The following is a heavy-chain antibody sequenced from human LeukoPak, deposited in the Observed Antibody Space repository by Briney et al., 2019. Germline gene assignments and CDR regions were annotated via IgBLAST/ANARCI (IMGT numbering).Heavy chain of an antibody. J-gene: IGHJ6*02. CDR1: GFTFSSYT. D-gene: IGHD3-10*01. Sequence: GGSLRLSCAASGFTFSSYTMSWVPQAPGKGLEWVSAISGSGGNTYYADSVKGRFTISRDNAKNTLYLQMNSLRAEDTAVYYCAREYYYGSGLTLSYYYYGMDVWGQGTTVTVSS. CDR3: AREYYYGSGLTLSYYYYGMDV. V-gene: IGHV3-23*01. CDR2: ISGSGGNT.